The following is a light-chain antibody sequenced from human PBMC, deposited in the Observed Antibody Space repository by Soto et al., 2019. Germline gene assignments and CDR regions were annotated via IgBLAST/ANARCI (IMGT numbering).Light chain of an antibody. J-gene: IGLJ1*01. CDR2: GNN. CDR3: QSYDSSISV. CDR1: SSNVGAGYD. Sequence: QSALTQPPSVSGAPGQRVTISCTGTSSNVGAGYDVHWYQQLPGTAPKLLIYGNNFRPSGVPDRFSGSKSGTSASLAITGLQAEDEADYYCQSYDSSISVFGTGTKLTVL. V-gene: IGLV1-40*01.